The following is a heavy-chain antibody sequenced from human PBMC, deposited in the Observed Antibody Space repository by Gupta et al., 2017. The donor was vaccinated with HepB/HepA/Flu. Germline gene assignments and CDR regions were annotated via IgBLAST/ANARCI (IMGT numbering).Heavy chain of an antibody. V-gene: IGHV3-21*01. CDR3: ARGHTTVTRQLDY. Sequence: EVQLVESGGGPVKPGGSLRLSCAASGFTFSSYSMSWVRQAPGKGLEWVSIISGDSNHIYYADSLRGRFTISRDNAKNSLYLQVHSLRAEDTAVYFCARGHTTVTRQLDYWGQGTLVTVSS. CDR2: ISGDSNHI. D-gene: IGHD4-17*01. J-gene: IGHJ4*02. CDR1: GFTFSSYS.